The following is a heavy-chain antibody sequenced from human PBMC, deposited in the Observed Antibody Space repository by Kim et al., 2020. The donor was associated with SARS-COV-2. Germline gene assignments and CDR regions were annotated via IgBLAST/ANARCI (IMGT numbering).Heavy chain of an antibody. Sequence: TPSLKSLVTISVDTSRNQFSLKLSSVTAADTAVYYCASAGDSSSWDPVDYWGQGTLVTVSS. CDR3: ASAGDSSSWDPVDY. J-gene: IGHJ4*02. V-gene: IGHV4-34*01. D-gene: IGHD6-13*01.